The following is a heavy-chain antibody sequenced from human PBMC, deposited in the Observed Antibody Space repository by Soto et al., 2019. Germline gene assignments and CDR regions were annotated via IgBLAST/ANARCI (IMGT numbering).Heavy chain of an antibody. Sequence: ASVKVSCKASGYTFTSYYMHWVRQAPGQGLEWMGIINPSGGSTSYAQKFQGRVTMTRDTSTSTVYMELSSLRSEDTAVYYCARPSEYCSGGSCYRFDYWGQGTLVTVSS. CDR1: GYTFTSYY. D-gene: IGHD2-15*01. CDR2: INPSGGST. V-gene: IGHV1-46*03. J-gene: IGHJ4*02. CDR3: ARPSEYCSGGSCYRFDY.